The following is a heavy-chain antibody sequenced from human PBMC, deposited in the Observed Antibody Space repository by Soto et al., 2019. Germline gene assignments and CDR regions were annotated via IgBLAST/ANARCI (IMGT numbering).Heavy chain of an antibody. CDR3: ARVEMATIWFFDY. D-gene: IGHD3-10*01. J-gene: IGHJ4*02. CDR2: MSYDEGRK. V-gene: IGHV3-30-3*01. CDR1: GFTVSNYG. Sequence: VQVVESGGGVVQPGRSLRLSCAASGFTVSNYGMHWVRQAPGKGLEWVAVMSYDEGRKYYADSVKGRFTISRDNSKNTLYLQMDSLTSEDTAMYYCARVEMATIWFFDYWGQGTLVTVSA.